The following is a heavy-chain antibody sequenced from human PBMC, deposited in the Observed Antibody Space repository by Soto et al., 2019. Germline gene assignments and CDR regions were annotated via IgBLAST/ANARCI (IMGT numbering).Heavy chain of an antibody. Sequence: QVQLQESGPGLVKPSETLSLTCTVSGGSISSYYWNWIRQPPGKGLEWIGYIYYSGSTNYSPSLKSRFTISVDTSKHQCSLKVSSVTAADTAVYYCAGEGTWSGYYYYAMDVWGQGTTMTVSS. D-gene: IGHD1-1*01. CDR3: AGEGTWSGYYYYAMDV. CDR2: IYYSGST. V-gene: IGHV4-59*08. CDR1: GGSISSYY. J-gene: IGHJ6*02.